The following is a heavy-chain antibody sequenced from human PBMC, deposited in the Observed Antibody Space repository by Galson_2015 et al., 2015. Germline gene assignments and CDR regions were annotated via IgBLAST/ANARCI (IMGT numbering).Heavy chain of an antibody. CDR2: IYYSGST. J-gene: IGHJ3*02. CDR3: ARGSLSYGYFVDDAFDI. D-gene: IGHD5-18*01. CDR1: GYSISSSSYY. Sequence: SETLSLTCTVSGYSISSSSYYWGWIRQPPGKGLEWIGSIYYSGSTYYNPSLKSRVTISVDTSKNQFSLKLSSVTAADTAVYYCARGSLSYGYFVDDAFDIWGQGTMVTVSS. V-gene: IGHV4-39*07.